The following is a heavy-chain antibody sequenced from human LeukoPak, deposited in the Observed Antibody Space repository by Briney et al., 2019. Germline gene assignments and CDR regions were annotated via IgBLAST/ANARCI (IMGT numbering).Heavy chain of an antibody. CDR2: ISYDGSNK. Sequence: GGSLRLSCAASGFTFSSYAMHWVRQAPGKGLEWVAVISYDGSNKYYADSVKGRFTISRDNAKNSLYLQMNSLRAEDTAVYYCARGPRMGYYDFWSGSPDFDYWGQGTLVTVSS. V-gene: IGHV3-30-3*01. D-gene: IGHD3-3*01. CDR1: GFTFSSYA. CDR3: ARGPRMGYYDFWSGSPDFDY. J-gene: IGHJ4*02.